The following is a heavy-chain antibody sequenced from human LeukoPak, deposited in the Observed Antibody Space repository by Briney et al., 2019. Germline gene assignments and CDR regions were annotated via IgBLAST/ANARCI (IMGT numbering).Heavy chain of an antibody. Sequence: GGSLRLSCTTSGFTFGDYAMTWVRQAPGKGLEWVGFIRNKAYGGTAEYAASVKGRFTIPRDDSKSIAYLQMNSLKTEDTAVYYCTQGVVIDYWGQGTLVTVSS. CDR2: IRNKAYGGTA. V-gene: IGHV3-49*04. D-gene: IGHD2-21*01. J-gene: IGHJ4*02. CDR1: GFTFGDYA. CDR3: TQGVVIDY.